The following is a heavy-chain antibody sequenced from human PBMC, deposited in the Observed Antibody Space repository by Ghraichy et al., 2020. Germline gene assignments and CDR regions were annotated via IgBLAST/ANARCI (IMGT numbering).Heavy chain of an antibody. D-gene: IGHD3-22*01. V-gene: IGHV3-48*02. CDR3: ARAYGVVVRDFDD. CDR1: GFTFSSNS. CDR2: ISGSSSTI. Sequence: GGSLRLSCAASGFTFSSNSMTWVRQAPGKGLEWVSYISGSSSTIYYADSVKGRFTVSRDNGKKSLYLQMNSLRDEETAVYYCARAYGVVVRDFDDWGQGTLVIVSS. J-gene: IGHJ4*02.